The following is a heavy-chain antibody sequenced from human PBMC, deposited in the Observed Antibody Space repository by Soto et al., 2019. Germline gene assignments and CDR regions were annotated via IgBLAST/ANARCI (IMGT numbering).Heavy chain of an antibody. CDR1: GFTFSSDG. D-gene: IGHD1-7*01. V-gene: IGHV3-30*18. CDR3: AKDEISKTIRGDAFNF. J-gene: IGHJ3*01. CDR2: ISYDGSYQ. Sequence: GGSLRLSCAASGFTFSSDGMHWVRQAPGKGLEWVAVISYDGSYQYYVDSVKGRFTISRDNSKNTLYLQMNSLRAEDTAVYYCAKDEISKTIRGDAFNFWGQGTLVTVSS.